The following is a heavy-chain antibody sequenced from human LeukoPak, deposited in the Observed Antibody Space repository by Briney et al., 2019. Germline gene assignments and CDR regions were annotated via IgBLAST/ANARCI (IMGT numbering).Heavy chain of an antibody. J-gene: IGHJ6*03. CDR3: AKDLSSRPYYYYYYMDV. CDR2: ISGGGGST. CDR1: GFTFSSYA. V-gene: IGHV3-23*01. D-gene: IGHD6-13*01. Sequence: PGGSLRLSCAASGFTFSSYAMSWVRQAPGKGLEWVSAISGGGGSTYYADSVKGRFTISRDNSKNTLYLQMNSLRAEDTAVYYCAKDLSSRPYYYYYYMDVWGKGTTVTVSS.